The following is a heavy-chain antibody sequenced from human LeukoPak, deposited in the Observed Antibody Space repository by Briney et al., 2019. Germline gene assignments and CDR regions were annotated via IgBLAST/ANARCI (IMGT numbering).Heavy chain of an antibody. D-gene: IGHD2-2*02. V-gene: IGHV1-2*02. CDR2: INPNSGGT. Sequence: ASVKVSCKASGYTFTGHYIHWVRQAPGQGIEWMGWINPNSGGTKYAQKFQGRVTMTRDTSISTAYMELSRLRSDDTAVYSCSRDYGFYSGLYYFDYWGQGTLVTVSS. CDR1: GYTFTGHY. CDR3: SRDYGFYSGLYYFDY. J-gene: IGHJ4*02.